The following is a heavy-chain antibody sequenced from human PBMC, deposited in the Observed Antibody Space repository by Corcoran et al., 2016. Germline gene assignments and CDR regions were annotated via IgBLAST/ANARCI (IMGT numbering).Heavy chain of an antibody. V-gene: IGHV3-7*03. CDR1: GFTFSSYW. D-gene: IGHD5-12*01. J-gene: IGHJ4*02. CDR3: AIVAGDGYNYSAGPFDY. CDR2: IKQDGSEK. Sequence: EVQLVESGGGLVQPGGSLRLSCAASGFTFSSYWMSWVRQAPGTGLEWVTNIKQDGSEKYYVDFFKGRFTISRDNAKNSLYLQMKGLRAEDTAVYYCAIVAGDGYNYSAGPFDYWGQGTLVTVSS.